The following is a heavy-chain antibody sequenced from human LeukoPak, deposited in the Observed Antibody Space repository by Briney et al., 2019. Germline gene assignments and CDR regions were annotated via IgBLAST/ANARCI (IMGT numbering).Heavy chain of an antibody. D-gene: IGHD6-6*01. CDR2: INPTGGST. CDR1: GYTFISYQ. V-gene: IGHV1-46*01. J-gene: IGHJ4*02. Sequence: GASVKVSCKASGYTFISYQMHWVRQAPGQGLEWMGIINPTGGSTSHAQKFKGRVTMTRDTSTSTVYMELSSLRSEDTAVYYCARKGSSSCFDYWGQGTLVTVSP. CDR3: ARKGSSSCFDY.